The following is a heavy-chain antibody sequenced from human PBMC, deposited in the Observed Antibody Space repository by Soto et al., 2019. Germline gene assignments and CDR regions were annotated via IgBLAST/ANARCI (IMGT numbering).Heavy chain of an antibody. CDR1: GFTFSSYW. CDR3: TRVGGSVSGMDV. D-gene: IGHD1-26*01. J-gene: IGHJ6*02. V-gene: IGHV3-74*01. CDR2: IDNAGTSV. Sequence: EVQLVESGGGLVQPGGSLRLSCAASGFTFSSYWMHWVRQAPGKGLVWVSRIDNAGTSVRYADSVKGRFTISRYNAKNTLYLEMNSLRAEDTAVYYCTRVGGSVSGMDVRGQGTTVTVSS.